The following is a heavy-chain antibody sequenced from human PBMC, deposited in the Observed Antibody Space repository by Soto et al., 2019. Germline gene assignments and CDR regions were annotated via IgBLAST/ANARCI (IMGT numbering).Heavy chain of an antibody. Sequence: SETLSLTCTVSGGSISSYYWSWIRQPPGKGLEWIGYIYYSGSTNYNPSLKSRVTISVDTSKNQFSLKLSSVTAADTAVYYCARLVQGTGDDYWGQGTLVTVSS. D-gene: IGHD3-10*01. CDR1: GGSISSYY. J-gene: IGHJ4*02. V-gene: IGHV4-59*08. CDR2: IYYSGST. CDR3: ARLVQGTGDDY.